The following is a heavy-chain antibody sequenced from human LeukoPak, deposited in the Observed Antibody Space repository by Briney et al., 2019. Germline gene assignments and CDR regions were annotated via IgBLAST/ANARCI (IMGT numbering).Heavy chain of an antibody. CDR3: ARGKDFRSADPIHY. CDR1: GRSISSGRYY. Sequence: SETLSLTCTVSGRSISSGRYYWRSIRQPAGKGLECIGRIYTSVSTNYNPSLKSRVTISVDTSKNQFSLKLSSVTTANTAVYYCARGKDFRSADPIHYWGQGTLDTVSS. J-gene: IGHJ4*02. CDR2: IYTSVST. D-gene: IGHD3-3*01. V-gene: IGHV4-61*02.